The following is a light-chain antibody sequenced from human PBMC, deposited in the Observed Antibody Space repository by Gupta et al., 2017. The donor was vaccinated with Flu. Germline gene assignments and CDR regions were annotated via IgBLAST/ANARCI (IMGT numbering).Light chain of an antibody. J-gene: IGLJ3*02. Sequence: QSALTQPASVSGSPGQSITISCTGTSSDIGGYNYVSWYQQHPGKAPKLMMYDVSNRPSGVSKRFSGSKSGATASLNISGLQSEDEAEYYCRSCKYMTTGVFGGGTKLTVL. CDR1: SSDIGGYNY. CDR2: DVS. V-gene: IGLV2-14*03. CDR3: RSCKYMTTGV.